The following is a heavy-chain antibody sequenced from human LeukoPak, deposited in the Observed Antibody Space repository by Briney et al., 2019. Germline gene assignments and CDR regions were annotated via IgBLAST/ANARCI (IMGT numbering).Heavy chain of an antibody. J-gene: IGHJ5*02. V-gene: IGHV4-34*01. D-gene: IGHD5-12*01. CDR2: MYYSGSS. CDR3: ARQYSGYLRNWFDP. Sequence: PSETLSLTCAVYGGSFSGYYWSWIRQPPGKGLEWIGSMYYSGSSYYNPSLKSRVTISVDTSKNQFSLKLSSVTAADTAVYYCARQYSGYLRNWFDPWGQGTLVTVSS. CDR1: GGSFSGYY.